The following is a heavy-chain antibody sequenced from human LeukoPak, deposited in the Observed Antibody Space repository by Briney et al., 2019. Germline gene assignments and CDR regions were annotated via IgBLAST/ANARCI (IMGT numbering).Heavy chain of an antibody. CDR1: GFTFSSYE. CDR3: ARKRITIFGVIKDNWFDP. D-gene: IGHD3-3*01. Sequence: GGSLRLSCAASGFTFSSYEMNWVRQAPGKGLEWASYISSSGSNIYYADSVKGRFTISRDNAKNSLYLQMNSLRAEDTAVYYCARKRITIFGVIKDNWFDPWGQGTLVTVSS. V-gene: IGHV3-48*03. CDR2: ISSSGSNI. J-gene: IGHJ5*02.